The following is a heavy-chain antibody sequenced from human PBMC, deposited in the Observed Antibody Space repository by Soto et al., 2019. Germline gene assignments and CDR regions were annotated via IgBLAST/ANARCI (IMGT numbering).Heavy chain of an antibody. V-gene: IGHV4-39*01. CDR2: IYYSGST. D-gene: IGHD3-3*01. CDR3: ARHRYAFSSAYLGYYYYGLDV. Sequence: SETLSLTCTVSGGSISSSSYYWGWIRQPPGKGLEWIGSIYYSGSTYYNPSLKSRVTISVDTSKNQFSLKLSSVTAADTAVYYCARHRYAFSSAYLGYYYYGLDVWGQGTTVTVSS. CDR1: GGSISSSSYY. J-gene: IGHJ6*02.